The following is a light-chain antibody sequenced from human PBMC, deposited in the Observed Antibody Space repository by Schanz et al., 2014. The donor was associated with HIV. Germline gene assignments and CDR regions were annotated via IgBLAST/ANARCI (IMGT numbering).Light chain of an antibody. CDR2: GAS. V-gene: IGKV3-15*01. CDR3: QLRSNWSPSYT. Sequence: ELVMTQSPATLSVSPGERATLSCRASQSVSNNLAWYQQTPGQVPRLLIYGASTRATGVPARFSGSGSGTEFTLTISSLTYADSAVYYCQLRSNWSPSYTFGQGTKLEIK. CDR1: QSVSNN. J-gene: IGKJ2*01.